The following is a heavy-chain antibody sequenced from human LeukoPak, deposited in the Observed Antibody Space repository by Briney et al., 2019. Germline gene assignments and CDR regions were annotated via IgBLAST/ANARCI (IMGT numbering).Heavy chain of an antibody. Sequence: GGSLRVSCAASGFTFSSYGMNRVRQAPGKGLEGVSALSGSGGSTYYADSVNGRFTISRDNSKNTRYLQMNSLRGEDTAVYYCAKSTAKVTPGAFDIWGQGTMVTVSS. CDR1: GFTFSSYG. D-gene: IGHD2-21*02. CDR2: LSGSGGST. J-gene: IGHJ3*02. CDR3: AKSTAKVTPGAFDI. V-gene: IGHV3-23*01.